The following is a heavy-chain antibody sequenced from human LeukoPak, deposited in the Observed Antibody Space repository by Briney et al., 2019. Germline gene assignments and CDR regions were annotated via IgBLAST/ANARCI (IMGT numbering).Heavy chain of an antibody. CDR2: ISAYNGNT. J-gene: IGHJ3*02. CDR3: ARDLSRDGYSSDAFDI. Sequence: GASVKVSCKASGHTFTSYGISWVRQAPGQGLEWMGWISAYNGNTNYAQKLQGRVTMTTDTSTSTAYMELRSLRSDDTAVYYCARDLSRDGYSSDAFDIWGQGTMVTVSS. V-gene: IGHV1-18*01. CDR1: GHTFTSYG. D-gene: IGHD4-4*01.